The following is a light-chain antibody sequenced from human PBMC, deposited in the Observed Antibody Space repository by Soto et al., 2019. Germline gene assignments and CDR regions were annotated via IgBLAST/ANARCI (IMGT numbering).Light chain of an antibody. Sequence: QSVLTQPPSVSGAPGQRVTISCTGSSSNIGAGYDVHWYQQLPGTAPKLLIYGNSNRPSGVPDRFSGSKSGTSASLAITGVQAEDEADYYSQANDRSHVVFGGGTQLTVL. CDR2: GNS. CDR3: QANDRSHVV. V-gene: IGLV1-40*01. J-gene: IGLJ2*01. CDR1: SSNIGAGYD.